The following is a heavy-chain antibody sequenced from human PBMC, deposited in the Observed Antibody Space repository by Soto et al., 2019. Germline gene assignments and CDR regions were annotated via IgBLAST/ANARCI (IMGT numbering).Heavy chain of an antibody. J-gene: IGHJ3*02. CDR1: GGTFSTYP. Sequence: SVKVSCKTSGGTFSTYPITWVRQAPGQGLEWMGRTIPILDITDYAQKFQGRVTITADKSTTTAYMELSSLKFEDTAVYYCARGGDGSGSESVFDIWGQGTMVTVSS. V-gene: IGHV1-69*04. D-gene: IGHD3-22*01. CDR2: TIPILDIT. CDR3: ARGGDGSGSESVFDI.